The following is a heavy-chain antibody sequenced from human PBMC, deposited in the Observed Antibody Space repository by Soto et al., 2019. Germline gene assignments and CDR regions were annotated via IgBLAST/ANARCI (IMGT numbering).Heavy chain of an antibody. CDR3: AKYYDILTGYYYFDY. CDR1: GFTFSSYA. D-gene: IGHD3-9*01. J-gene: IGHJ4*02. CDR2: ISGSGGST. Sequence: AGGSLRLSCAASGFTFSSYAMSWVRQAPGKGLEWVSAISGSGGSTYYADSVKGRFTISRDNSKNTLYLQMNSLRAEDTAVYYCAKYYDILTGYYYFDYWGQGTLVTVSS. V-gene: IGHV3-23*01.